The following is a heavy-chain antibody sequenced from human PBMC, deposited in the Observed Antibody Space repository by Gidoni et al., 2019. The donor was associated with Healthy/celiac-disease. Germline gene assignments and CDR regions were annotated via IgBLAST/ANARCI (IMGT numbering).Heavy chain of an antibody. Sequence: QVQLQESGPGLVKPSQTLSLTCTVSGGSISSGSYYWSWIRQPAGKGLEWIGRIYTSGSTNYNPSLKSRVTISVDTSKNQFSLKLSSVTAADTAVYYCARGVPYSSGWPYYFDYWGQGTLVTVSS. CDR2: IYTSGST. V-gene: IGHV4-61*02. CDR1: GGSISSGSYY. J-gene: IGHJ4*02. D-gene: IGHD6-19*01. CDR3: ARGVPYSSGWPYYFDY.